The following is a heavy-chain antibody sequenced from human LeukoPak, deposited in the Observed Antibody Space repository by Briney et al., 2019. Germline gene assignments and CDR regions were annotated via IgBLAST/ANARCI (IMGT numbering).Heavy chain of an antibody. CDR1: GFTFSSYS. V-gene: IGHV3-21*01. CDR3: ARERTHDSSGYYRWQYYYYGMDV. J-gene: IGHJ6*02. D-gene: IGHD3-22*01. Sequence: PGGSLRLSCAASGFTFSSYSMNWVRQAPGKGLEWVSSISSSSYIYYADSVKGRFTISRDNAKNSLYLQMNSLRAEDTAVYYCARERTHDSSGYYRWQYYYYGMDVWGQGTTVTVSS. CDR2: ISSSSYI.